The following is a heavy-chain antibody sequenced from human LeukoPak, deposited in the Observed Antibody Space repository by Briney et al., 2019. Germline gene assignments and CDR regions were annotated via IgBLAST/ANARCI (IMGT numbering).Heavy chain of an antibody. V-gene: IGHV1-2*02. CDR3: ARDQGYCSSTSCYYYYGMDV. J-gene: IGHJ6*02. CDR2: INPNNGDT. Sequence: GVSVKVSCKASGYIFTTYFIHWVRQAPGQGLEWMGWINPNNGDTNYVQKFQGRVTMTRDTSISTAYMELTRLRSDDTAVYYCARDQGYCSSTSCYYYYGMDVWGQGTTVTVSS. D-gene: IGHD2-2*01. CDR1: GYIFTTYF.